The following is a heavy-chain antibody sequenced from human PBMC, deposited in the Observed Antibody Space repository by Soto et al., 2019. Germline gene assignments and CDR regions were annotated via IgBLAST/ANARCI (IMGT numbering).Heavy chain of an antibody. CDR3: ARLSDIVVVPAAILQGFYYYGMDV. V-gene: IGHV1-69*01. J-gene: IGHJ6*02. D-gene: IGHD2-2*02. Sequence: QVQLVQSGAEVKKPGSSVKVSFKASGGTFSSYAISWVRQAPGQGLEWMGGIIPIFGTANYAQKFQGRVTITADESTSTAYMELSSLRSEDTAVYYCARLSDIVVVPAAILQGFYYYGMDVWGQGTTVTVSS. CDR1: GGTFSSYA. CDR2: IIPIFGTA.